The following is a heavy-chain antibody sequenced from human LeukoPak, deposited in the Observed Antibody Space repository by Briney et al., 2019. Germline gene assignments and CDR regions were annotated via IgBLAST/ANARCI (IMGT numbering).Heavy chain of an antibody. CDR3: ARITLGVYFDY. CDR2: IFSNDEK. J-gene: IGHJ4*02. D-gene: IGHD3-16*01. V-gene: IGHV2-26*01. Sequence: SGPVLVKPTETLTLTCTASGFSLSNARVGVSWIRHPPGKALEWLAYIFSNDEKSYSTSLKSRLTISKDTSTSQVVLTMTNMDPVDTATYCWARITLGVYFDYWGQGTLVTVSS. CDR1: GFSLSNARVG.